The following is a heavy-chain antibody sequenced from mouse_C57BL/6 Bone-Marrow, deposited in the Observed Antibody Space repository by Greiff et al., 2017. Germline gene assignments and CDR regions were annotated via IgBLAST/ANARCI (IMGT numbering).Heavy chain of an antibody. Sequence: EVMLVESGGDLVKPGGSLKLSCAASGFTFSSYGMSWVRQTPDKRLEWVATISSGGSYTYYPDSVKGRFTISRDNAKNTLYLQMSSRKSEDTAMEYCARQGLLNYAMEYWGQGTSVTVSS. CDR2: ISSGGSYT. V-gene: IGHV5-6*01. J-gene: IGHJ4*01. CDR3: ARQGLLNYAMEY. D-gene: IGHD3-1*01. CDR1: GFTFSSYG.